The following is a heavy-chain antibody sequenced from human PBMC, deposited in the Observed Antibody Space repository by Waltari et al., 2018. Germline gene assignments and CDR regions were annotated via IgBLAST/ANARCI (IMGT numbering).Heavy chain of an antibody. J-gene: IGHJ4*02. CDR3: ARGGGGIGDY. D-gene: IGHD6-13*01. V-gene: IGHV3-74*01. Sequence: EVQLVESGGGLVQPGGSLRLSCAASGFTFSSYWMHWVRQVPGKGLVWVSRINSDASGTNYADSVKGRFTISRDNAKNTLYLQMNSLRAEDTAVYYCARGGGGIGDYWGQGTLVIVSS. CDR2: INSDASGT. CDR1: GFTFSSYW.